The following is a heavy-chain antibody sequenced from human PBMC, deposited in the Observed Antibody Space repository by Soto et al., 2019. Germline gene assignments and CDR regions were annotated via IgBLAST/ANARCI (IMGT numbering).Heavy chain of an antibody. J-gene: IGHJ6*02. D-gene: IGHD2-2*02. CDR3: ARTDSVVVPAAIRRDYYYGMDV. CDR1: GGSISSYY. CDR2: IYTSGST. V-gene: IGHV4-4*07. Sequence: QVQLQESGPGLVKPSETLSLTCTVSGGSISSYYWSWIRQPAGKGLEWIGRIYTSGSTNYNPSLKSRVTMSVDTSKKQFSLKLSSVTAADPAVYYCARTDSVVVPAAIRRDYYYGMDVWGQGTTVTGSS.